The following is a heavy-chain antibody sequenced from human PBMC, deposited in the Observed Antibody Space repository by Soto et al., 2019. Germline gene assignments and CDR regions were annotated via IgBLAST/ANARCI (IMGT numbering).Heavy chain of an antibody. D-gene: IGHD2-21*01. CDR1: GGSISSGGYS. J-gene: IGHJ5*02. CDR2: IYHSGST. CDR3: AGVRGPYCGGECYPPTPNWFDP. Sequence: QLQLQESGSGLVKPSQTLSLTCAVSGGSISSGGYSWSWIRQPPGKGLEWIGYIYHSGSTYYNPSLKSRVTISVDRSKNQFSLKLSSVTAADSAVYYCAGVRGPYCGGECYPPTPNWFDPWGQGTLVTV. V-gene: IGHV4-30-2*01.